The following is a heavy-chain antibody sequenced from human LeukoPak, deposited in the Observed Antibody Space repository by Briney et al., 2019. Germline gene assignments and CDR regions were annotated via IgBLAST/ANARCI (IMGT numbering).Heavy chain of an antibody. CDR3: ARDTSIAAPNTY. CDR2: ISTYNGNT. V-gene: IGHV1-18*01. CDR1: GYTFTSYG. Sequence: ASVKVSCKASGYTFTSYGINWVRQAPGQGLEWMGWISTYNGNTNYAQKLQGRVTMTTDTFTSTAYMELGSLRSDDTAVYYCARDTSIAAPNTYWGQGTLVTVFS. J-gene: IGHJ4*02. D-gene: IGHD6-6*01.